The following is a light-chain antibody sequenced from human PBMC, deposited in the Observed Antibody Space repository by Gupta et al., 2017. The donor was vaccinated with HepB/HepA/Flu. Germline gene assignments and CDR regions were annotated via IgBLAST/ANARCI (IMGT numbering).Light chain of an antibody. V-gene: IGLV2-14*03. CDR1: SSDVGGYNY. CDR3: SSYTSSSTRV. J-gene: IGLJ1*01. CDR2: DVS. Sequence: QSALTQPASVSGSPGQSITISCTGTSSDVGGYNYVSWYQQHPGKAPKLMIYDVSNRPAGVSNRFSGSMSGNTASLTISGLQAEDEADYYCSSYTSSSTRVFGTGTKVTVL.